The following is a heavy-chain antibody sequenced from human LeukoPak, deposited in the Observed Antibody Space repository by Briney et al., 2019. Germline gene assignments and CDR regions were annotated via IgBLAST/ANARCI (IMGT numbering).Heavy chain of an antibody. CDR1: GFTFSSYA. CDR2: ISYDGSNK. Sequence: GGSLRLSCAAFGFTFSSYAMHWVRQAPGKGLEWVAVISYDGSNKYYADSVKGRFTISRDNSKNTLYLQMNSLRAEDTAVYYCARLNRAMVRGVPDYWGQGTLVTVSS. CDR3: ARLNRAMVRGVPDY. D-gene: IGHD3-10*01. V-gene: IGHV3-30*04. J-gene: IGHJ4*02.